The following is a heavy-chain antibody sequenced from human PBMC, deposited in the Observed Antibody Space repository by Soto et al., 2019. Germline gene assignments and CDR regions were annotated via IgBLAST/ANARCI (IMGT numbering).Heavy chain of an antibody. D-gene: IGHD3-22*01. CDR2: ISSSSSYT. J-gene: IGHJ3*02. CDR3: AREYESDDSSGYGI. V-gene: IGHV3-11*06. Sequence: GGSLRLSCAASGFNFSDYCMSWIRQATGKGLEWVSYISSSSSYTNYADSVKGRFTISRDNAKNSLYLQMNSLRAEDTAVYYCAREYESDDSSGYGIWGQGTMVTVSS. CDR1: GFNFSDYC.